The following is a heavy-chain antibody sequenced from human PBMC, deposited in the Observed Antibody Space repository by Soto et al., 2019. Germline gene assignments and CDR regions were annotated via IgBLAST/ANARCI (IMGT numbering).Heavy chain of an antibody. Sequence: QLQLQESGPGLVKPSETLSLTCIVSGGSISSSSLQWGWIRQPPGRGLDWVGSIFSSGGTYYNPSLKSRVTISVHTSNNQFSLKLSSVTAADTAVYYCARQYYYCSGRQVDYWGQGTLVTVSS. J-gene: IGHJ4*02. CDR2: IFSSGGT. V-gene: IGHV4-39*01. CDR3: ARQYYYCSGRQVDY. D-gene: IGHD3-10*01. CDR1: GGSISSSSLQ.